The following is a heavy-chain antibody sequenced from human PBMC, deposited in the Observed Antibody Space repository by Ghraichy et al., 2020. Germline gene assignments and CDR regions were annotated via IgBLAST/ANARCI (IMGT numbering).Heavy chain of an antibody. J-gene: IGHJ4*02. CDR3: AKEGTLGVYSFDF. CDR1: GFTFSHHG. D-gene: IGHD3-10*01. V-gene: IGHV3-30*18. CDR2: VSSAGSVT. Sequence: GESLNTSCEASGFTFSHHGMHWVRQAPGKGLEWVAVVSSAGSVTYYADSVKGRFTISRDNAKNSLYLQMNSLRTEDTAVYFCAKEGTLGVYSFDFWGQGTLVTVSS.